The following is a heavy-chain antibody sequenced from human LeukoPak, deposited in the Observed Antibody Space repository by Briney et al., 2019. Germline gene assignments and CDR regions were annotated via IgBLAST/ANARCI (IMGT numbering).Heavy chain of an antibody. D-gene: IGHD5-18*01. Sequence: GGSLRLSCAASGFTFSSYSMNWVRQAPGKGLEWVSYISSSSSTIYYADSVKGRFTISRDNAKNSLYLQMNSLRAEDTAVYYCARDLGTSYGYFDYWGQGTPVTVSS. CDR3: ARDLGTSYGYFDY. J-gene: IGHJ4*02. V-gene: IGHV3-48*01. CDR1: GFTFSSYS. CDR2: ISSSSSTI.